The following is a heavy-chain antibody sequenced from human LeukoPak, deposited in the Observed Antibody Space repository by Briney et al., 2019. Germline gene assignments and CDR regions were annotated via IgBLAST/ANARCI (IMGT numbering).Heavy chain of an antibody. CDR1: GGSISSSSYY. Sequence: SETLSLTCTVSGGSISSSSYYWGWIRQPPGKGLEWIGSIYYSGSTYYNPSLKSRVTISVDTSKNQFSLKLSSVTAADTAVYYCARVGGCSGGSCYNSYFDYWGQGTLVTVSS. J-gene: IGHJ4*02. CDR3: ARVGGCSGGSCYNSYFDY. D-gene: IGHD2-15*01. V-gene: IGHV4-39*07. CDR2: IYYSGST.